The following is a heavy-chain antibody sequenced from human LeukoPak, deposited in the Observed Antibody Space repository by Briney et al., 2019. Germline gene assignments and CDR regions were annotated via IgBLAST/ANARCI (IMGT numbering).Heavy chain of an antibody. CDR1: GFTFIDYD. CDR3: ARGGIQVSGIDEFDY. V-gene: IGHV3-13*01. D-gene: IGHD6-19*01. Sequence: GGSLRLSCAASGFTFIDYDMHWVRQVIGKGLEWVSAIGIRGDTHYSGSVKGRFTISRENAESSLYLQMNSLRAEDTAVYYCARGGIQVSGIDEFDYWGQGTLVTFSS. J-gene: IGHJ4*02. CDR2: IGIRGDT.